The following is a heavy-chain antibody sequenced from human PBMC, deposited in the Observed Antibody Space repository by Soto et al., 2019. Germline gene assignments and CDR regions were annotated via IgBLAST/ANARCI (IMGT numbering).Heavy chain of an antibody. D-gene: IGHD3-10*01. CDR1: GFTFSNYW. CDR2: IKSDGSSI. J-gene: IGHJ4*02. Sequence: EVQLVESGGGLVQPGGSLRLSCAASGFTFSNYWMHWVRQAPGKGLVWVSRIKSDGSSINYADSVKGRFTISRDNARNTLYLQMNSLRAEDTAVYYCARGGFSGSGSYIQGDYWGQGTLVTVSS. V-gene: IGHV3-74*01. CDR3: ARGGFSGSGSYIQGDY.